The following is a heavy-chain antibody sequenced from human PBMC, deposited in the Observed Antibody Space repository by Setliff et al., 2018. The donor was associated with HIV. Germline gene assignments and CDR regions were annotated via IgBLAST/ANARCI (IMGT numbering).Heavy chain of an antibody. D-gene: IGHD2-2*01. CDR1: GYTFTTYY. Sequence: ASVKVSCKASGYTFTTYYIHWVQQAPGQGLEWMGIINPSGGSTSYAQKFQGRVTMTRDTSTSTVYVELSSLRSEDTAVYYCARGGDILVVSAAPDYWGQGTLVTVSS. CDR3: ARGGDILVVSAAPDY. J-gene: IGHJ4*02. V-gene: IGHV1-46*01. CDR2: INPSGGST.